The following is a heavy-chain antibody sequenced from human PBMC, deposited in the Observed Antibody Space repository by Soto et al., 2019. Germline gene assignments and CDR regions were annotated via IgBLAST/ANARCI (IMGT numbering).Heavy chain of an antibody. Sequence: EVQVLESGGGLVLPGGSLRLSCEGSGFTVSSHAMTWIRQAPGKGPEWVSTITADGGTYYADSVKGRFAMSRDTSESTLYLQMNSLGAEDTAAYYCAPHVSCSGGSCQYDAFAIRGQGTMVTVSS. V-gene: IGHV3-23*01. J-gene: IGHJ3*02. CDR2: ITADGGT. CDR1: GFTVSSHA. CDR3: APHVSCSGGSCQYDAFAI. D-gene: IGHD2-15*01.